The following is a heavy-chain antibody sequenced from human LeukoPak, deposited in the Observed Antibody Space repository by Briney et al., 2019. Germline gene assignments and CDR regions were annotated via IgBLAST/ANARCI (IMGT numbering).Heavy chain of an antibody. Sequence: RGSLRLSCAASGFAFSSFDMNCVRQAPGKGQEWGSYITSSAGPIYYAECVQGRLPISGANAKNSLFLQMNSLRAEDTAVYYCARKVLSGSRYFDYWGQGDLVTVSS. CDR1: GFAFSSFD. J-gene: IGHJ4*02. CDR2: ITSSAGPI. V-gene: IGHV3-48*03. D-gene: IGHD1-26*01. CDR3: ARKVLSGSRYFDY.